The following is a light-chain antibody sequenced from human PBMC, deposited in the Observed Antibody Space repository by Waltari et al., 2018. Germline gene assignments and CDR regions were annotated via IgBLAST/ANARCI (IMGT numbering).Light chain of an antibody. CDR3: QLRGSWPKT. J-gene: IGKJ1*01. Sequence: DIVLTHSPATLSLSPGERATLSCWASQSIGSYLAWYQHKPGQTPRLLSYDTSNTATGDPNRFRGSRSGTDFTLTISSLGPEDFAVYYCQLRGSWPKTFGPGTRVEIK. CDR2: DTS. V-gene: IGKV3-11*01. CDR1: QSIGSY.